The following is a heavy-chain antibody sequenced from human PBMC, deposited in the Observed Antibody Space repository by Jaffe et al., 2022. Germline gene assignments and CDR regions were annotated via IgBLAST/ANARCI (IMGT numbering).Heavy chain of an antibody. CDR2: IFISGNT. D-gene: IGHD2-15*01. J-gene: IGHJ4*02. CDR1: DGSITNNAYT. Sequence: QVHLQESGPGLLKPSQTLSLTCSVSDGSITNNAYTWNWIRQPAGKGLEWIGRIFISGNTNYNPSLKSRVTISLDKSQNLFSLNLISVTAADTAIYYCARRYCSGTKCSGFDSWGQGTLVTVSS. V-gene: IGHV4-61*02. CDR3: ARRYCSGTKCSGFDS.